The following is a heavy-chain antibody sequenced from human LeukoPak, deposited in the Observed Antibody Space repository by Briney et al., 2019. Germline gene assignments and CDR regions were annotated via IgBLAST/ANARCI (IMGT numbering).Heavy chain of an antibody. CDR2: IHTGGST. J-gene: IGHJ4*02. CDR1: GGSINDYY. D-gene: IGHD6-13*01. V-gene: IGHV4-4*07. CDR3: ASQRKYSTSWPFFDY. Sequence: SETLSLTCTVSGGSINDYYWTWIRQPSGQGLEWLGRIHTGGSTNYNPSLRRRLTMSVDTSKNQFSLKPSSVTAADTAVYYCASQRKYSTSWPFFDYWGQGTLVTVSS.